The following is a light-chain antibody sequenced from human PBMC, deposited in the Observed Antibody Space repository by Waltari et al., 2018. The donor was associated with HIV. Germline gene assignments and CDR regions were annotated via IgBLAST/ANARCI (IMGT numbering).Light chain of an antibody. CDR1: QSVLFSSQNKNY. V-gene: IGKV4-1*01. CDR2: WSS. J-gene: IGKJ2*01. Sequence: DIVMTQSPDSLAVSLGERATINCKSSQSVLFSSQNKNYLAWYQQKPGQPPKLLISWSSALDAGVPDRFSGGGSGTDFTLTISSLQAEDVAAYFCQQYFISPPTFGRGTKLEI. CDR3: QQYFISPPT.